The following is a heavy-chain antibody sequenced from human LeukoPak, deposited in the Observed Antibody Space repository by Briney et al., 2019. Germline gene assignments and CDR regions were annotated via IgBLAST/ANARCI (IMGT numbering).Heavy chain of an antibody. V-gene: IGHV4-39*07. CDR3: ARENDYGDYGPAPAFDY. CDR1: GGSISSSSYY. CDR2: IYYSGST. Sequence: SETLSLTCTVSGGSISSSSYYWGWIRQPPGKGLEWIGSIYYSGSTYYNPSLKSRVTISVDTSKNQFSLKLSSVTAADTAVYYCARENDYGDYGPAPAFDYWGQGTLVTVSS. J-gene: IGHJ4*02. D-gene: IGHD4-17*01.